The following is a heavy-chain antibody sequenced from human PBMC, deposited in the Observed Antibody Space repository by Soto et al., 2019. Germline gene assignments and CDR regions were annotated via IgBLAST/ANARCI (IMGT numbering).Heavy chain of an antibody. CDR2: IYHSGIT. CDR3: ARDDRITMIVVPSWAFDY. CDR1: GYSISSGNY. V-gene: IGHV4-38-2*02. J-gene: IGHJ4*02. D-gene: IGHD3-22*01. Sequence: PSETLSLTCAVSGYSISSGNYWGWIRQPPVKGLEWIGSIYHSGITYYNPSLNSRVTISVDTSKNQFSLKLSSVTAADTAVYYSARDDRITMIVVPSWAFDYWGQGNLVTVS.